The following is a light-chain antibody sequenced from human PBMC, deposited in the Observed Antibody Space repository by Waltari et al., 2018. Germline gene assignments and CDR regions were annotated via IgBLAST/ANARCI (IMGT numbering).Light chain of an antibody. Sequence: DIVMTQSPDSLAVSLGERATINCKSSQSVLYSSNNKNYLAWYQQKPGQPPKLLIYWASTVEAGVPDRFSGSGSGTDFTLTISSLQAEDVAVYYCQQYFIAPLTFGPGTKVDIK. CDR2: WAS. CDR3: QQYFIAPLT. CDR1: QSVLYSSNNKNY. V-gene: IGKV4-1*01. J-gene: IGKJ3*01.